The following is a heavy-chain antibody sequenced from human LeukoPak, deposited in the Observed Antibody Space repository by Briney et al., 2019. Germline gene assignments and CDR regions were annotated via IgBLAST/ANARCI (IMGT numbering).Heavy chain of an antibody. CDR3: ARSEVTMVRGVNWFDP. CDR1: GGSISSYY. Sequence: SETLSLTCTVSGGSISSYYWSWIRQPPGKGLEWIGYIYYSGSTNYNPSLKSRVTISVDTSKYQFSLKLSSVTAADTAVYYCARSEVTMVRGVNWFDPWGQGTLVTVSS. CDR2: IYYSGST. D-gene: IGHD3-10*01. V-gene: IGHV4-59*01. J-gene: IGHJ5*02.